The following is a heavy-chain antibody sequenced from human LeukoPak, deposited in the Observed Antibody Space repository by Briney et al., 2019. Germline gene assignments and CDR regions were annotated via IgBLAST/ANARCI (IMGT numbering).Heavy chain of an antibody. D-gene: IGHD2/OR15-2a*01. V-gene: IGHV3-7*01. CDR3: AQSGRSTFWY. CDR1: GFTFSSYW. Sequence: GGSLRLSCAASGFTFSSYWMHWVRQAPGKGLEWVANIKEDGSEKYYVDSVRGRFTISRDNVKNSLHLQMNSLRVEDTAVYYCAQSGRSTFWYWGQGALVSVSS. CDR2: IKEDGSEK. J-gene: IGHJ4*02.